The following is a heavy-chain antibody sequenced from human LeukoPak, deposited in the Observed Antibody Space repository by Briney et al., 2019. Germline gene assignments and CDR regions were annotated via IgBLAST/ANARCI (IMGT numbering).Heavy chain of an antibody. V-gene: IGHV1-8*01. J-gene: IGHJ3*02. CDR3: AKDLTGWGPIVGATVLAFDI. D-gene: IGHD1-26*01. Sequence: ASVSVSCKAYGYTFTSYDINWVRQATGQGLEWMGWMNPNSGNTGYAQKFQGRVTMTRNTSISTAYMELNSLRAEDTAVYYCAKDLTGWGPIVGATVLAFDIWGHGTMVTVSS. CDR2: MNPNSGNT. CDR1: GYTFTSYD.